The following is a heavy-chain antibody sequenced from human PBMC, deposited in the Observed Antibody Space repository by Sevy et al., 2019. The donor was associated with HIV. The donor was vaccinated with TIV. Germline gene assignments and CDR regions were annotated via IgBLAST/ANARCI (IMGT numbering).Heavy chain of an antibody. Sequence: GGSLRLSCAASGFTFSSYGMHWVRQAPGKGLEWVAFIRYDGSNKYYADSVKGRFTISRDNSKNTMYLQMNRLRAEDMAVYYCAKVGIAAAVNYYYGMDVWGQGTTVTVSS. CDR3: AKVGIAAAVNYYYGMDV. V-gene: IGHV3-30*02. J-gene: IGHJ6*02. CDR1: GFTFSSYG. CDR2: IRYDGSNK. D-gene: IGHD6-13*01.